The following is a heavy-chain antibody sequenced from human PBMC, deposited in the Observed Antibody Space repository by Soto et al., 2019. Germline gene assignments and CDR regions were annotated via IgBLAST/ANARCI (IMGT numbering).Heavy chain of an antibody. CDR1: GYSFTRNG. J-gene: IGHJ6*02. D-gene: IGHD1-26*01. V-gene: IGHV1-18*01. CDR3: VRDRDSDTWPSRDF. CDR2: ISAKNGDT. Sequence: QVHLVQSGAELKKPGASVRVSCKASGYSFTRNGISWVRQAPGQGLEWMGWISAKNGDTNYAQKFQGRVIMTTDTSTSTADMELRSLRSDDTAVYYCVRDRDSDTWPSRDFWGQGTTVTVSS.